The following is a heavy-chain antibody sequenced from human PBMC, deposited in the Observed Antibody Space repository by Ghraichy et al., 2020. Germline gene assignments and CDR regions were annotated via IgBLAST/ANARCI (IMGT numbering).Heavy chain of an antibody. CDR1: GFTFGVHA. CDR2: INGRGDTT. J-gene: IGHJ4*02. CDR3: ARADEYYYGDSGYYPHSFDS. Sequence: GESLNISCAVSGFTFGVHAMTWVRQAPGKGLEWVSSINGRGDTTYSADSVKGRFTVSRDNAKNSLYLQMNSLRDEDTAVYYCARADEYYYGDSGYYPHSFDSWGPGPLLPISS. D-gene: IGHD3-22*01. V-gene: IGHV3-23*01.